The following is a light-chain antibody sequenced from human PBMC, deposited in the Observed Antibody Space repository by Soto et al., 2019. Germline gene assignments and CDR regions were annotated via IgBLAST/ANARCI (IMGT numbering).Light chain of an antibody. CDR3: QQRSNWPHT. CDR1: RSVSFY. Sequence: IVLTQSPATLALSPGERATLSCRASRSVSFYLAWYQQKPGQAPRLLIYDASNRATGIPARFSGSGSGTDFAITIGSLEPEDFAFYFCQQRSNWPHTFGQGTKVDIK. CDR2: DAS. J-gene: IGKJ2*01. V-gene: IGKV3-11*01.